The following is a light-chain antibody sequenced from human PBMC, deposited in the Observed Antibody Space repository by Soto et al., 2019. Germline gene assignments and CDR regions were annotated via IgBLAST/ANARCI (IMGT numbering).Light chain of an antibody. V-gene: IGKV1-33*01. CDR2: DAS. CDR1: QDISNY. Sequence: DIQMTQSPSSLSASVGDRVTITCQASQDISNYLNWYQQKPGKAPKLLIYDASNLETGVPSRFSGSGSGTDFTFTISSLQPEGIATYYCQQYDNLPYTFGQGTRLEI. CDR3: QQYDNLPYT. J-gene: IGKJ5*01.